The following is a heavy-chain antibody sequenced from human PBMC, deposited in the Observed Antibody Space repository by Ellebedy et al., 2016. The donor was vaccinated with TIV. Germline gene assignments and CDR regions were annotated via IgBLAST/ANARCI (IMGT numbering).Heavy chain of an antibody. CDR3: ARARGWGVWGDTFFDY. Sequence: GESLKISCAASGFTFSSYGMHWVRQAPGKGLEWVAFIRYDGSNKYYADSVKGRFTISRDNAKNSLYLQMNSLRAEDTAVYYCARARGWGVWGDTFFDYWGLGTLVTVSS. D-gene: IGHD3-10*01. V-gene: IGHV3-30*02. CDR2: IRYDGSNK. J-gene: IGHJ4*02. CDR1: GFTFSSYG.